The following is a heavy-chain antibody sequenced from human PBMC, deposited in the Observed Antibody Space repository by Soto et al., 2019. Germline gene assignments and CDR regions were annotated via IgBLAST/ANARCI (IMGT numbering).Heavy chain of an antibody. D-gene: IGHD6-13*01. J-gene: IGHJ5*01. CDR3: ARVSAAGTRWFDS. Sequence: QVQLQESGPGLVQPSQTLSLTCTVSGASISSGGFYWSWIRQFPGKGLEWIGYIDYRGRTFYNPSLKSRATISRDTSKIQFSRNVNSVTAADTAVFYCARVSAAGTRWFDSWGQGTLVTVSS. V-gene: IGHV4-31*03. CDR1: GASISSGGFY. CDR2: IDYRGRT.